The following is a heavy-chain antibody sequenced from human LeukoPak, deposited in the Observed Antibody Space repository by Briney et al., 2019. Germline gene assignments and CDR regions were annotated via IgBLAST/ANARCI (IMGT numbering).Heavy chain of an antibody. V-gene: IGHV4-61*01. J-gene: IGHJ4*02. CDR3: AREVVAAAGTVDY. CDR1: GGSISSSRYY. CDR2: IHYSGST. D-gene: IGHD6-13*01. Sequence: SETLSLTCTVSGGSISSSRYYWGWIRQPPGKGLEWIGYIHYSGSTNYNPSLKSRVTISVDTSKNQFSLILSSVTTADTAVYYCAREVVAAAGTVDYWGQGTLVTVSS.